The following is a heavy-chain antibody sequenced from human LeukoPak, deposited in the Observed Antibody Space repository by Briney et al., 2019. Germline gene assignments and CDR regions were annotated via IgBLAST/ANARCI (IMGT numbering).Heavy chain of an antibody. J-gene: IGHJ5*02. Sequence: GGSLRLSCAASGFTFSSYGMHWVRQAPGKGLEWVAVISYDGPNKYYADSVRGRFTISRDNSKNTLYLQMNSPRPEDTAIYYCAKDRGDYTNWFDPWGQGTLVTVSS. CDR3: AKDRGDYTNWFDP. D-gene: IGHD4-17*01. V-gene: IGHV3-30*18. CDR2: ISYDGPNK. CDR1: GFTFSSYG.